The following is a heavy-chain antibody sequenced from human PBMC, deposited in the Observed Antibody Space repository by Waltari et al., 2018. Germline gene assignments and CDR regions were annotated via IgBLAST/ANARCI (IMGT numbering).Heavy chain of an antibody. Sequence: QVQLQESGPGLVTPSQTLSLICTVPGSSITSNNHYWSWIRQPPGKGLGWKGYIYYSGSAYDNPSLKSRVTISVDTSKNQFYRELSSVTAADTAVYYCARGLRSHSAAWWEGITFDSWGQGSLVTVSS. V-gene: IGHV4-30-4*01. D-gene: IGHD1-26*01. J-gene: IGHJ4*02. CDR1: GSSITSNNHY. CDR3: ARGLRSHSAAWWEGITFDS. CDR2: IYYSGSA.